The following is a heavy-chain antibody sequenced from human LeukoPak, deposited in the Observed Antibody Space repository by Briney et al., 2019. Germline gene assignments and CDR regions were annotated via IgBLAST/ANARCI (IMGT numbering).Heavy chain of an antibody. CDR2: IYYSGST. J-gene: IGHJ4*02. V-gene: IGHV4-61*01. Sequence: TSETLSLTCTVSGGSISSSSYYWSWIRQPPGKGLEWIGYIYYSGSTNYNPSLKSRVTISVDTSKNQFSLKLSSVTAADTAVYYCARDNGSGHDYWGQGTLVTVSS. D-gene: IGHD3-10*01. CDR1: GGSISSSSYY. CDR3: ARDNGSGHDY.